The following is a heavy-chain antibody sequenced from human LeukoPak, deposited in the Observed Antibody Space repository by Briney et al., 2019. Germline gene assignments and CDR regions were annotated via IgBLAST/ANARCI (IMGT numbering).Heavy chain of an antibody. CDR1: GGSISSSSYY. CDR2: IYYSGNT. CDR3: ARESTAAAGRYAFDI. Sequence: SETLSLTCTVSGGSISSSSYYWGWIRQPPGKGLEWIGSIYYSGNTYYNPSLKSRVTISVDTSKNQFSLKLSSVTAADTAVYYCARESTAAAGRYAFDIWGQGTMVTVSS. D-gene: IGHD6-13*01. V-gene: IGHV4-39*02. J-gene: IGHJ3*02.